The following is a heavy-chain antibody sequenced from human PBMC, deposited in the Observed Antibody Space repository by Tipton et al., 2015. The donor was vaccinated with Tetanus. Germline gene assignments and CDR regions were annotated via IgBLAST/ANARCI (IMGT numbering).Heavy chain of an antibody. CDR2: IYYSGAT. CDR1: GASVRSLNHY. CDR3: ARKGRQFCSGDCYPSAYYI. V-gene: IGHV4-61*01. D-gene: IGHD2-21*02. Sequence: TLSLTCTVSGASVRSLNHYWSWLRQPPGKPLEWISDIYYSGATEYNPSLQSRVTTSLHASQRQFSLKLTSVTPADTAIYYCARKGRQFCSGDCYPSAYYIWGHGAMVTVSS. J-gene: IGHJ3*02.